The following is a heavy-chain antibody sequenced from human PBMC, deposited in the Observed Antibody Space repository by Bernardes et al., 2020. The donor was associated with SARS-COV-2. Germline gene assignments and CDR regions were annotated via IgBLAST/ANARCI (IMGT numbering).Heavy chain of an antibody. CDR2: ISGSGGSL. Sequence: GGSLRLSCAASGFTFRSYAMTWVRQVPGTGLAWVSTISGSGGSLYFADSVKGRFTISRDNSKNTVYLQMNTLRAEDTAVYYCVKGGDDGNSPYYFDYWGQGTLVTVSS. CDR3: VKGGDDGNSPYYFDY. D-gene: IGHD5-12*01. CDR1: GFTFRSYA. J-gene: IGHJ4*02. V-gene: IGHV3-23*01.